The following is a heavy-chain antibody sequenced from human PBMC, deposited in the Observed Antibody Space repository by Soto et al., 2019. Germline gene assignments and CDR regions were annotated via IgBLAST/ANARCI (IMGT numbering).Heavy chain of an antibody. CDR1: GFSLSTSGMC. CDR2: IDWDDSE. J-gene: IGHJ6*02. V-gene: IGHV2-70*11. CDR3: ARVRGSFRSGWHFSGVDV. D-gene: IGHD6-19*01. Sequence: VSGPTLVNPTQTLTLTCTFSGFSLSTSGMCVSWIRQSPGKALEWLARIDWDDSEYYSTSLKTRLTISKDTSKNQVVLIMTNMDPVDTATYYCARVRGSFRSGWHFSGVDVWGQGTTVTVSS.